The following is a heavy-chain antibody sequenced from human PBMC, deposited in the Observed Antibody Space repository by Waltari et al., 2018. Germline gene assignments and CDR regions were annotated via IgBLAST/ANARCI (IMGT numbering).Heavy chain of an antibody. CDR1: GYTFTSYD. D-gene: IGHD6-13*01. J-gene: IGHJ4*02. CDR3: ARRRRAIAYLDY. Sequence: QVQLVQSGAEVKKPGSSVKVSCKASGYTFTSYDINWVRQATGQGLEWMGWMNPNSGNTGYAQKFQGRVTMTRNTSISTAYMELSSLRSEDTAVYYCARRRRAIAYLDYWGQGTLVTVSS. CDR2: MNPNSGNT. V-gene: IGHV1-8*01.